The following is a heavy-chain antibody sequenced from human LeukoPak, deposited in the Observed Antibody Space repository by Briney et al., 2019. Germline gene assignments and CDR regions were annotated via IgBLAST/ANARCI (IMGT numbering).Heavy chain of an antibody. Sequence: GASLRLSCAASGFTFSSYAMSGVPPAPRRGLEGVSAISGSGGSTYYADSVKGRFTISRDNSKTTLHLQINSQRAEDTDLYYCAKPLVRFYDSSGYFDYWGQGTLVTVSS. CDR1: GFTFSSYA. V-gene: IGHV3-23*01. CDR3: AKPLVRFYDSSGYFDY. CDR2: ISGSGGST. J-gene: IGHJ4*02. D-gene: IGHD3-22*01.